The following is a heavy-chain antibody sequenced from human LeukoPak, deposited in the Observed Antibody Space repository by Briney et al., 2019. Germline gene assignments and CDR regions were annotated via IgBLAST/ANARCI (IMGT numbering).Heavy chain of an antibody. D-gene: IGHD5-18*01. J-gene: IGHJ4*02. V-gene: IGHV4-34*01. CDR3: ASDVDTAMGGTY. CDR1: GGSFGGYY. CDR2: INHRGST. Sequence: SETLSLTCAVYGGSFGGYYWNWIRQPPGKGLEWIGEINHRGSTNYNTSLKSRVTISVDTSKNQFSLKLSSVTAADTAVYYCASDVDTAMGGTYWGQGTLVTVSS.